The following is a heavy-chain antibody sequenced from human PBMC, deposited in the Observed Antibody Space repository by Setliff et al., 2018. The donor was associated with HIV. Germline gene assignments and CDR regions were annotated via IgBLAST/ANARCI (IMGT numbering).Heavy chain of an antibody. V-gene: IGHV3-73*01. D-gene: IGHD6-19*01. CDR2: IKTKAHNYAT. CDR1: GFTFSGSA. J-gene: IGHJ3*02. Sequence: GGSLRLSCAASGFTFSGSAINWVRQTSGKGLEWVGRIKTKAHNYATTYGASLNGRFTISRDDSNNVAYLLMNSLKIEDTAVYYCRRVAVTGGGAFDTWGQGTMVTVSS. CDR3: RRVAVTGGGAFDT.